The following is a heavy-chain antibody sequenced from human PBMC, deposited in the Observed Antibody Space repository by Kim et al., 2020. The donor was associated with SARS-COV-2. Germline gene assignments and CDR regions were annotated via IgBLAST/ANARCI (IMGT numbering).Heavy chain of an antibody. Sequence: GGSLRLSCAASGFTFSSYGMHWVRQAPGKGLEWVAVISYDGSNKYYADSVKGRFTISRDNSKNTLYLQMNSLRAEDTAVYYCAKEEGPHDYGAALYYYYYYGMDVWGQGTTVTVSS. CDR3: AKEEGPHDYGAALYYYYYYGMDV. V-gene: IGHV3-30*18. J-gene: IGHJ6*02. D-gene: IGHD4-17*01. CDR1: GFTFSSYG. CDR2: ISYDGSNK.